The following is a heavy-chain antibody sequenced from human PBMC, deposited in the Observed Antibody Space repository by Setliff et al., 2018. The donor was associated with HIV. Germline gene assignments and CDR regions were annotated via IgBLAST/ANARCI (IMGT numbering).Heavy chain of an antibody. D-gene: IGHD6-13*01. Sequence: SETLSLTCGVSGGSFSDYHWTWIRQSPGKGLEWIGEVSDSGTTNYNPSLKSRVTTSVDTSKIQFSLNLNSVTAADTAVYYCARAKLGWRPYAMDVWGQGTAVTVSS. CDR3: ARAKLGWRPYAMDV. CDR1: GGSFSDYH. J-gene: IGHJ6*02. V-gene: IGHV4-34*01. CDR2: VSDSGTT.